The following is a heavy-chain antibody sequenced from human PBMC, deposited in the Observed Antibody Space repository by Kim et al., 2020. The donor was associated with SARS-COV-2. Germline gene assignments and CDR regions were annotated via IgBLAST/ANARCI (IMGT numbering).Heavy chain of an antibody. CDR3: AREGARSAYDINWFDP. V-gene: IGHV4-59*13. D-gene: IGHD5-12*01. CDR2: FSHSGST. CDR1: GDPISRYY. J-gene: IGHJ5*02. Sequence: SETLSLTCTVSGDPISRYYWSWIRQSPGKGLEWIGYFSHSGSTNYNPSLKSRVAISMDTSKNQFSLKLSSVTAADTAMYYCAREGARSAYDINWFDPWGQGTLVTVPS.